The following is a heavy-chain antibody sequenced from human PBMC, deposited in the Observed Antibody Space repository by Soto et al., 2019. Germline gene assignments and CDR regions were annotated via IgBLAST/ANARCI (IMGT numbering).Heavy chain of an antibody. D-gene: IGHD3-10*01. V-gene: IGHV1-2*04. Sequence: ASVKVSCKASGYTFTGYYMHRVRQAPGQGLEWMGWINPNSGGTNYAQKFQGWVTMTRDTSISTAYMELSRLRSDDTAVYYCARDSPPNYYGSEPYGMDVCGQGPTVTVYS. CDR2: INPNSGGT. J-gene: IGHJ6*02. CDR1: GYTFTGYY. CDR3: ARDSPPNYYGSEPYGMDV.